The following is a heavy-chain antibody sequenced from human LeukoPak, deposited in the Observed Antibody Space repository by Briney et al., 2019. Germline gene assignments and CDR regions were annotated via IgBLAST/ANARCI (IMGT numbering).Heavy chain of an antibody. CDR3: ARQNYDEVNYYYYGLDV. CDR1: GGSISSNY. Sequence: SETLSLTCTVSGGSISSNYWSWIRQSPGKGLEWIGYIYYRGSTDYNPSLKSRVTISVDTSKNQFSLKLSSVTAADTAVYYCARQNYDEVNYYYYGLDVWGQGTTVTVSS. J-gene: IGHJ6*02. D-gene: IGHD3-3*01. CDR2: IYYRGST. V-gene: IGHV4-59*08.